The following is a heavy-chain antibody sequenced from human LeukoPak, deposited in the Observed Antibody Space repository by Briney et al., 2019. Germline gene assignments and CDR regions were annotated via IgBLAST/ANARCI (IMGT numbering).Heavy chain of an antibody. CDR2: IYHGGST. D-gene: IGHD4-11*01. J-gene: IGHJ4*02. CDR1: GYSISSGYY. V-gene: IGHV4-38-2*02. CDR3: AFSKVTHNSVDY. Sequence: SETLSLTCTVSGYSISSGYYWGWLRHPPGGGLGWVWSIYHGGSTYYTPSLKSRVAISVDTSKNTCSLKLQSVTADDTAVYYCAFSKVTHNSVDYWGAGALVTVSS.